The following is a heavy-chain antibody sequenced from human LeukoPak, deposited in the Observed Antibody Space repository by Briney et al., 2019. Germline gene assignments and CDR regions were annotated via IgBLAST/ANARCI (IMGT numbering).Heavy chain of an antibody. V-gene: IGHV1-8*01. J-gene: IGHJ4*02. CDR2: MNPNSGNT. CDR1: GYTFTSYD. Sequence: ASVKVSCKASGYTFTSYDINWVRQATGQGLGWMGWMNPNSGNTGYAQKFQGRVTMTRNTSISTAYMELSSLRSEDTAVYYCERGPRWTRQSGGLGYWGQGTLVTVSS. CDR3: ERGPRWTRQSGGLGY. D-gene: IGHD2-15*01.